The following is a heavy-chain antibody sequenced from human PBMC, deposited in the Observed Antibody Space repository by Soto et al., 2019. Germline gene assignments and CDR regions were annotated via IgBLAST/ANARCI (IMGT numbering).Heavy chain of an antibody. D-gene: IGHD6-13*01. Sequence: GGSLRLSCAASGFTFSSYGMHWVRQAPGKGLEWVAVIWYDGSNKYYADSVKGRFTISRDNSKNTLYLQMNSLRAEDTAVYYCARDRDPGYSSSWYRPPEDVWGKGTTVTVSS. V-gene: IGHV3-33*01. CDR1: GFTFSSYG. CDR2: IWYDGSNK. J-gene: IGHJ6*04. CDR3: ARDRDPGYSSSWYRPPEDV.